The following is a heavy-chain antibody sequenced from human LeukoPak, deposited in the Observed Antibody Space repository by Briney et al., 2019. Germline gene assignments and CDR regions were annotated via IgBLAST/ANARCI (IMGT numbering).Heavy chain of an antibody. V-gene: IGHV3-23*01. CDR3: ANFAKSYDFWSGSP. D-gene: IGHD3-3*01. Sequence: SGGSLRLSCAASGFTFSSYAMSWVRQAPGKGLEWVSAISGSGGSTYYADSVKGRFTIPRDNSKNTLYLQMSSLRAEDTAVYYCANFAKSYDFWSGSPWGQGTLVTVSS. J-gene: IGHJ5*02. CDR2: ISGSGGST. CDR1: GFTFSSYA.